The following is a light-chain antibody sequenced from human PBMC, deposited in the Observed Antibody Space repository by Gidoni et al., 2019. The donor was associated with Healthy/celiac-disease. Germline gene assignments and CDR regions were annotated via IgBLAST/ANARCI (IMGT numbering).Light chain of an antibody. CDR1: QSVSSY. CDR2: DPP. J-gene: IGKJ4*01. CDR3: QKRSNWPLLT. Sequence: DIVFIQSPATLSLSPGERATLSCRASQSVSSYLTWYKQKPGQAPSLLNYDPPNRSTGIPARFSGRGSGTDFTLTISSLEPEDIAVYYCQKRSNWPLLTFGEGTKVEIK. V-gene: IGKV3-11*01.